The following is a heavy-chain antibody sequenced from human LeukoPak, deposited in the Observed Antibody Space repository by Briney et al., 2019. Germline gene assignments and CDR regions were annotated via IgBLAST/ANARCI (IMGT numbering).Heavy chain of an antibody. CDR2: IYYSGST. J-gene: IGHJ5*02. CDR1: GGSISSYY. Sequence: SETLSLTCTVSGGSISSYYWSWIRQPPGKGLEWIGYIYYSGSTYYNPSLKSRVTISVDTSKNQFSLKLSSVTAADTAVYYCARNGGDYDFWSGRNNWFDPWGQGTLVTVSS. V-gene: IGHV4-30-4*08. CDR3: ARNGGDYDFWSGRNNWFDP. D-gene: IGHD3-3*01.